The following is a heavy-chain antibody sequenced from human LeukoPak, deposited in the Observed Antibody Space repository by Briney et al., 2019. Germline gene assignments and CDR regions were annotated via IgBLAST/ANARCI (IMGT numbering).Heavy chain of an antibody. CDR2: IIPIFGTA. CDR1: GGTFSSYA. V-gene: IGHV1-69*01. CDR3: ARGEKLRYFDWTNDALDI. J-gene: IGHJ3*02. D-gene: IGHD3-9*01. Sequence: ASVKVSCKASGGTFSSYAISWVRQAPGQGLEWMGGIIPIFGTANYAQKFQGRVTITADESTSTAYMELSSLRSEDTAVYYCARGEKLRYFDWTNDALDIWGQGTMVTVSS.